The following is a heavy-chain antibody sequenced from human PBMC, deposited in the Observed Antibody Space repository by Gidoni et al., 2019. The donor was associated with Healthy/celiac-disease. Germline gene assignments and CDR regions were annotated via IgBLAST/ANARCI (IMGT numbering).Heavy chain of an antibody. CDR3: AKDKVVVSGWYYFDY. Sequence: EVTLVESGGGLVQPGRSLRLSCAASGFTVDDYGMQWVRRAPGKGLEWVSGIMWNSVSIGYADSVKGRFTISRDNAKNSLYLQMNSLRAEDTALYYCAKDKVVVSGWYYFDYWGQGTLVTVSS. J-gene: IGHJ4*02. V-gene: IGHV3-9*01. CDR1: GFTVDDYG. CDR2: IMWNSVSI. D-gene: IGHD6-19*01.